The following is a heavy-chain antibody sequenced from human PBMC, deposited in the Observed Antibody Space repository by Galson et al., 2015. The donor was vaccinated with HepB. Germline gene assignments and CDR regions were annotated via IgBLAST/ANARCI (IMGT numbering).Heavy chain of an antibody. CDR1: GYTLTELS. CDR3: ATDGTLGIAAAGTMDY. D-gene: IGHD6-13*01. Sequence: SVKVSCKVSGYTLTELSMHWVRQAPGKGLEWMGGFDPEDGETIYAQKFQGRVTMTEDTSTDTAYMELSSLRSEDTAVYYCATDGTLGIAAAGTMDYWGQGTLVTVSS. CDR2: FDPEDGET. J-gene: IGHJ4*02. V-gene: IGHV1-24*01.